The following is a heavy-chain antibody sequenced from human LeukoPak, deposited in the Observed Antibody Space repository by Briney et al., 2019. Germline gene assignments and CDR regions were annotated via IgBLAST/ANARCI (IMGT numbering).Heavy chain of an antibody. CDR2: IYHSGST. CDR3: ARDRRRRDAFDI. CDR1: GGSISSGGYY. Sequence: SETLSLTCTVSGGSISSGGYYWSWIRQPPGKGLEWIGYIYHSGSTYYNPSLKSRVTISVDRSKNQFSLKLSSVTAADTAVYYCARDRRRRDAFDIWGQGTMVTVSS. J-gene: IGHJ3*02. V-gene: IGHV4-30-2*01.